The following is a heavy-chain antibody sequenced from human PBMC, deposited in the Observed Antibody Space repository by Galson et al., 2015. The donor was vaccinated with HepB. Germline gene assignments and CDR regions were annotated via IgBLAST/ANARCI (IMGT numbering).Heavy chain of an antibody. D-gene: IGHD3-22*01. Sequence: SLRLSCAASGFTFSSYSMNWVRQAPGKGLEWVSSISSSSSYIYYADSVKGRFTISRDNAKNSLYLQMNSLRAEDTAVYYCAREHYDAGAFDIWGQGTMVTVSS. CDR3: AREHYDAGAFDI. CDR1: GFTFSSYS. V-gene: IGHV3-21*01. J-gene: IGHJ3*02. CDR2: ISSSSSYI.